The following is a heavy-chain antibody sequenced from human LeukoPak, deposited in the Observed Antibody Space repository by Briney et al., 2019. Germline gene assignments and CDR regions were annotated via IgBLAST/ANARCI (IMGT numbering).Heavy chain of an antibody. J-gene: IGHJ2*01. CDR1: GFTFSSFW. V-gene: IGHV3-7*01. CDR3: ASLPGGKTAALEFDL. D-gene: IGHD6-13*01. Sequence: WGSLTLSCAASGFTFSSFWLSWVRQTPGKGLEWVANIKHDGRERYYVDSVKGRFTISRDNARSSLYLQMNRLRAEDTAVYDSASLPGGKTAALEFDLRGRGTLVTGSS. CDR2: IKHDGRER.